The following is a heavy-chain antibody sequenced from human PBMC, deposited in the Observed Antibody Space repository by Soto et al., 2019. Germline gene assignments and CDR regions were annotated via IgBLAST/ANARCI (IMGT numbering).Heavy chain of an antibody. J-gene: IGHJ6*02. CDR1: GFSFDDYA. CDR2: ISWNSGTI. CDR3: AKSTGGTANGMGV. V-gene: IGHV3-9*01. Sequence: EVQVVESGGGLVQPGRSLRLSCAASGFSFDDYAMHWVRQAPGKGLEWVSGISWNSGTIGYADSVKGRFTISRDNAKNSLYLQMNSLRAEDTDLYYCAKSTGGTANGMGVWGQGNTVTVSS. D-gene: IGHD2-8*02.